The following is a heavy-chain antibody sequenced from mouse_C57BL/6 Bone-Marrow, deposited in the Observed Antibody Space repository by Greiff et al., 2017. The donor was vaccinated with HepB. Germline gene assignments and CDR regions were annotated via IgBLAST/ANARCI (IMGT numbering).Heavy chain of an antibody. Sequence: VQLQQPGAELVMPGASVKLSCKASGYTFTSYWMHWVKQRPGQGLEWIGEIDPSDSYTNYNQKFKGKSTLTVDKSSSTAYMQLSSLTSEDSAVYDCARERALPDPAWFAYWGQGTLVTVSA. D-gene: IGHD3-3*01. CDR1: GYTFTSYW. CDR3: ARERALPDPAWFAY. J-gene: IGHJ3*01. V-gene: IGHV1-69*01. CDR2: IDPSDSYT.